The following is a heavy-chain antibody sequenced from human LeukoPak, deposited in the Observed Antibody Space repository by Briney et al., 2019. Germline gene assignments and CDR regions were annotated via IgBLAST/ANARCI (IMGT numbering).Heavy chain of an antibody. J-gene: IGHJ5*02. Sequence: ASVKVSCKASGYTFTTYYMHWVRQAPGQGLEWMGIINPSGGSTSYAQKYQGRVTMTRDTYTSTVYMELSSLRSEDTGVYYCARDRGYSGYDSEYNWFDPWGQGTLVTVSS. CDR3: ARDRGYSGYDSEYNWFDP. CDR1: GYTFTTYY. V-gene: IGHV1-46*01. CDR2: INPSGGST. D-gene: IGHD5-12*01.